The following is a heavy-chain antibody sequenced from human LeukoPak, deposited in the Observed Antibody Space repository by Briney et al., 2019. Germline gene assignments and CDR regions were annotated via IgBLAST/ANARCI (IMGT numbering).Heavy chain of an antibody. CDR1: GGTFSSYA. CDR3: ASDSVDIVIVPAAIRGAFDL. CDR2: IIPIFGTA. J-gene: IGHJ3*01. Sequence: GSSVKVSCKASGGTFSSYAISWVRQAPGQGLEWMGGIIPIFGTANYAQKFQGRVTITADESTSTAYMELSSLRSEDTAVYYCASDSVDIVIVPAAIRGAFDLWGQGTMVTVSS. V-gene: IGHV1-69*01. D-gene: IGHD2-2*02.